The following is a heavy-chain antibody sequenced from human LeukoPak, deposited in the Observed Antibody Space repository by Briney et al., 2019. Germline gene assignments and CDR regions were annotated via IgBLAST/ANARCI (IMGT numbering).Heavy chain of an antibody. Sequence: SETLSLTCTVSGGSISSSSYYWGWIRQPPGKGLEWIGSIYYSGSTYYNPSLKSRVTISVDTSKNQFSLKLSSVTAAGTAVYYCARGITMVRGVISLQHDYWGQGTLVTVSS. CDR3: ARGITMVRGVISLQHDY. CDR2: IYYSGST. CDR1: GGSISSSSYY. J-gene: IGHJ4*02. V-gene: IGHV4-39*07. D-gene: IGHD3-10*01.